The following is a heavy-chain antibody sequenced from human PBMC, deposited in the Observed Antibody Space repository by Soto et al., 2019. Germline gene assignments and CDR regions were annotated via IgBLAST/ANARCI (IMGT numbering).Heavy chain of an antibody. J-gene: IGHJ4*02. D-gene: IGHD3-3*01. Sequence: QLQLRESGPGLVKPSETLSLTCSVSGGSISSSTYYWAWIRQPPGKGLEWIATIHYGGSTYYNPFVKSRVTLSIVTSKNVFSLNLTSVNASATSIYYFSRFTPVLLHSNLWSGYYLSYFDYWGQVTLVIVSA. CDR1: GGSISSSTYY. V-gene: IGHV4-39*02. CDR3: SRFTPVLLHSNLWSGYYLSYFDY. CDR2: IHYGGST.